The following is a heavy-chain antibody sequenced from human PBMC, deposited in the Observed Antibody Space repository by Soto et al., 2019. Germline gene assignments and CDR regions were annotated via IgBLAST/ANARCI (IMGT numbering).Heavy chain of an antibody. CDR2: INLRGGTT. CDR1: GYNFNQYY. CDR3: ARGPDDSDVPRWDY. Sequence: QVQFMQSGAEVRKPGASVRLSCETSGYNFNQYYIHWVRQAPGQGLEWMGIINLRGGTTEYAHKFRGRVTVTGDTSTRTAYMKLRSLRSDDTAIYFCARGPDDSDVPRWDYWGQGTLVTVSS. J-gene: IGHJ4*02. D-gene: IGHD4-17*01. V-gene: IGHV1-46*02.